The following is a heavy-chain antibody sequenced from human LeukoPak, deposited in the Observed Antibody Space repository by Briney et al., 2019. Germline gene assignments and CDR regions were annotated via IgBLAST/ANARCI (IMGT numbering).Heavy chain of an antibody. J-gene: IGHJ3*02. CDR3: AGRYSYGSDAFDI. CDR1: GGSISSYY. Sequence: SETLSPTCTVSGGSISSYYWSWIRQPPGKGLEWIGYIYYSGSTNYNPSLKSRVTISVDTSKNQFSLKLSPVTAADTAVYYCAGRYSYGSDAFDIWGQGTMVTVSS. D-gene: IGHD5-18*01. CDR2: IYYSGST. V-gene: IGHV4-59*01.